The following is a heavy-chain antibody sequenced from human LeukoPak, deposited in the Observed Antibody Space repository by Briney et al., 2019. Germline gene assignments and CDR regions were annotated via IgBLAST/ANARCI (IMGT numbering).Heavy chain of an antibody. D-gene: IGHD6-19*01. CDR3: ARYYRGWYNYYYYGMDV. Sequence: ASVKVSFKASGYTFTSYGISWVRQSPGQGPEWMGWISAYNGNTNYAQKLQGIVTMTTDTSTTTAYMELRSLRSDDTAVYYCARYYRGWYNYYYYGMDVWGQGTTVTVSS. CDR1: GYTFTSYG. V-gene: IGHV1-18*01. CDR2: ISAYNGNT. J-gene: IGHJ6*02.